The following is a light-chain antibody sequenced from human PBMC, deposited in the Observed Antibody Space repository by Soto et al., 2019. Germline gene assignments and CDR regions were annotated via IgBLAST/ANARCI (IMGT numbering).Light chain of an antibody. CDR2: DAS. CDR1: QSVSSY. CDR3: QQRSNWPPIT. J-gene: IGKJ5*01. Sequence: IVLTQSPATLSLSPGERATLSCRARQSVSSYLAWYQQKPGQAPRLLIYDASNRATGIPARFSGSGSGTDFTLTISSLEPDDFAVYYCQQRSNWPPITFGQGTRLEIK. V-gene: IGKV3-11*01.